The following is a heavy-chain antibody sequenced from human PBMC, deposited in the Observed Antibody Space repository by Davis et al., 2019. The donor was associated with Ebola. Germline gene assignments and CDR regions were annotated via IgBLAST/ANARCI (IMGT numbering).Heavy chain of an antibody. J-gene: IGHJ5*02. CDR2: LIPILGTP. D-gene: IGHD4-17*01. V-gene: IGHV1-69*10. Sequence: SVKVSCKASGYTFTGYYMHWVRQAPGQGLEWMGGLIPILGTPNYAQKFQARLNITADRSTTTAYMELRSLRSEDTAVYYCARGGTETKLRWFDPWGQGTLVTVSS. CDR1: GYTFTGYY. CDR3: ARGGTETKLRWFDP.